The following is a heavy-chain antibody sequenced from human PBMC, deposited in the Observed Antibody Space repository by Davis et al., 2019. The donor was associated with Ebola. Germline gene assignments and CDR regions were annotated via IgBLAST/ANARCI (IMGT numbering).Heavy chain of an antibody. CDR1: GYTFTNYG. CDR2: ISAYNGNT. CDR3: ARDRAVPYYFDY. D-gene: IGHD6-19*01. J-gene: IGHJ4*02. Sequence: AASVKVSCKASGYTFTNYGLSWVRQAPGQGLEWMGWISAYNGNTNYAQKLQGRVTMTTDTSTSTAYMELRSLRSDDTAVYYCARDRAVPYYFDYWGQGTLVTVSS. V-gene: IGHV1-18*01.